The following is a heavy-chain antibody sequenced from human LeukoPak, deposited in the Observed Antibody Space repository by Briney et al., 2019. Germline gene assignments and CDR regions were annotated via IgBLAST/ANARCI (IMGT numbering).Heavy chain of an antibody. CDR2: ISGSGGST. J-gene: IGHJ4*02. Sequence: GGSLRLSCAASGFTFSSYAMSWVRQAPGKGLEWVSAISGSGGSTYYADSVKGRFTISRDNSKNTLYLQMNSLRAEDTAVYYCAKPHEVVVVPAAIPDDYWGQGTLVTVSS. D-gene: IGHD2-2*01. CDR3: AKPHEVVVVPAAIPDDY. CDR1: GFTFSSYA. V-gene: IGHV3-23*01.